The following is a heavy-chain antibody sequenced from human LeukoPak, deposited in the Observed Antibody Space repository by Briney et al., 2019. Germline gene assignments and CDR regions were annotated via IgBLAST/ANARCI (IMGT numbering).Heavy chain of an antibody. Sequence: PSETLSLTCAVSGGSFIGSHWNWIRQPPGKGLEWIGEINHSGNTNYNPSLKSRVTISVDTSKNQFSLKLRSVTAADTAVYYCARDPTTVVTLPYYYDDWGQGTLVTVSS. J-gene: IGHJ4*02. CDR2: INHSGNT. V-gene: IGHV4-34*01. CDR3: ARDPTTVVTLPYYYDD. CDR1: GGSFIGSH. D-gene: IGHD4-23*01.